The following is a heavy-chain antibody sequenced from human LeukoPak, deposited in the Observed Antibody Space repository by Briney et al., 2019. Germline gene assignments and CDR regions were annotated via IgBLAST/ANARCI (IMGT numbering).Heavy chain of an antibody. CDR3: AKVMDGQQLVLGYFDY. Sequence: GGYLRLSCAASGFTFSSYAMSWVRQAPGKGLEWVSAISGSGGSTYYADSVKGRFTISRDNSKNTLYLQMNSLRAEDTAVYYCAKVMDGQQLVLGYFDYWGQGTLVTVSS. V-gene: IGHV3-23*01. CDR2: ISGSGGST. CDR1: GFTFSSYA. J-gene: IGHJ4*02. D-gene: IGHD6-13*01.